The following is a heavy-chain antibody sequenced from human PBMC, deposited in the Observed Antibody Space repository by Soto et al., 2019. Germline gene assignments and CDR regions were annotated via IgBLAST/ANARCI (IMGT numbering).Heavy chain of an antibody. CDR2: IIPIFGTA. D-gene: IGHD6-19*01. J-gene: IGHJ5*02. V-gene: IGHV1-69*13. Sequence: SVKVACKAAGGAFSSYAISWVRQAPGQGLEWMGGIIPIFGTANYAQKFQGRVTITADESTSTAYMELSSLRSEDTAVYYCATRIAVAGTGWFDPWGQGTLVTVSS. CDR3: ATRIAVAGTGWFDP. CDR1: GGAFSSYA.